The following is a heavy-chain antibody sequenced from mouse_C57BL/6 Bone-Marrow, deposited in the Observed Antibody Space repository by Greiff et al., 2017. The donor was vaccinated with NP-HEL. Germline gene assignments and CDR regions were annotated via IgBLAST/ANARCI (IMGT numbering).Heavy chain of an antibody. Sequence: EVQRVESGGGLVQSGRSLRLSCATSGFTFSDFYMEWVRQAPGKGLEWIAASRNKANDYTTEYSASVKGRFIVSRDTSQSILYLQMNALRAEDTAIYYCARDIYLDYWGQGTTLTVSS. CDR2: SRNKANDYTT. V-gene: IGHV7-1*01. J-gene: IGHJ2*01. CDR1: GFTFSDFY. CDR3: ARDIYLDY. D-gene: IGHD1-3*01.